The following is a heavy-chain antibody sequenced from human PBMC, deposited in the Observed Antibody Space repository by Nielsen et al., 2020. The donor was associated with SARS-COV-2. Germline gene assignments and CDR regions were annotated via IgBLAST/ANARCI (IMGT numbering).Heavy chain of an antibody. V-gene: IGHV1-24*01. CDR2: FDPEDGET. Sequence: ASVKVSCKASGYTFTSYYMHWVRQAPGKGLEWMGGFDPEDGETIYAQKFQGRVTMTEDTSTDTAYMELSSLRSEDTAVYYCATAAPRIVGGYFDYWGQGTLVTVSS. J-gene: IGHJ4*02. CDR1: GYTFTSYY. D-gene: IGHD1-26*01. CDR3: ATAAPRIVGGYFDY.